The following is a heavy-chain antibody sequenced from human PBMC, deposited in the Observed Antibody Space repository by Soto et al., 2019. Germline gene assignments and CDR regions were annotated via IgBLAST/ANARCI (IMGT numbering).Heavy chain of an antibody. Sequence: SLRISCAASGFTLRSYGIHWVLPTPYNWLECVAVIRYDGSNKYYADSVQGRFTISRDNAKNTLYLQMKSLSAEDTAVYYCARDQEQFCSGGSCYWFEPWGQGTLVTVSS. CDR2: IRYDGSNK. CDR1: GFTLRSYG. CDR3: ARDQEQFCSGGSCYWFEP. D-gene: IGHD2-15*01. V-gene: IGHV3-33*01. J-gene: IGHJ5*02.